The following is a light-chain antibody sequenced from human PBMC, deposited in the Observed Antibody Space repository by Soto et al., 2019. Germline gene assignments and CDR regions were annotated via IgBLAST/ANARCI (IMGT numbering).Light chain of an antibody. CDR2: DAS. CDR1: QSVSSY. V-gene: IGKV3-11*01. CDR3: QQRSNWPWT. J-gene: IGKJ1*01. Sequence: EIVLTQSPATLSLSPGERATLSCRASQSVSSYLAWYQQQPGQAPRLLIYDASNRATGIPARFSGSGSGTDFTLTISSLDPEDFAVYYCQQRSNWPWTFGQGTKVEIK.